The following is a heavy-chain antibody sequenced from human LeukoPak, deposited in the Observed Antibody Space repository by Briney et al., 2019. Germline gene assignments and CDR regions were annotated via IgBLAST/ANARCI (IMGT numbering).Heavy chain of an antibody. Sequence: GGSLRLSCAASGFTFSNYVMIWVRQAPGKGLEWVSAISGSGSSTYYADSVKGRFTISRDNSKNTLYLQMNSLRAEDTAVYYCAKVKGYYYDSHYYFDYWGQGTLVTVSS. CDR3: AKVKGYYYDSHYYFDY. CDR2: ISGSGSST. D-gene: IGHD3-22*01. V-gene: IGHV3-23*01. J-gene: IGHJ4*02. CDR1: GFTFSNYV.